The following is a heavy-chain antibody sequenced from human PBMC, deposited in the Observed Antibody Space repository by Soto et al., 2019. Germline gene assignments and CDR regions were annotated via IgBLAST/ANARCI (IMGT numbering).Heavy chain of an antibody. Sequence: GGSLRLSCAASGLTVSNVWMGWVRQSPGKGLEWVARLTSKRAGGTSDYAAPVKGRFSISRDESKNTLYSQMNLLRTEDTAVYHCTTDGGVSEYPLFWAWGQGTLVTVSS. CDR3: TTDGGVSEYPLFWA. J-gene: IGHJ5*02. CDR2: LTSKRAGGTS. V-gene: IGHV3-15*01. D-gene: IGHD2-8*02. CDR1: GLTVSNVW.